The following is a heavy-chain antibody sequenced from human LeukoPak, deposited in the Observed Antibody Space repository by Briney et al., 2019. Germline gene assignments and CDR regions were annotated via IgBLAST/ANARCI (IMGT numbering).Heavy chain of an antibody. Sequence: GGSLRLSCAASGFTFSSYGMHWVRQAPGKGLEWVAVISYDGSNKYYADSVKGRFTISRDNSKNTLYLQMNSLRAEDTAVYYCAKDALGYCSGGSCYPFDYWGQGTLVTVSS. V-gene: IGHV3-30*18. CDR1: GFTFSSYG. J-gene: IGHJ4*02. CDR2: ISYDGSNK. CDR3: AKDALGYCSGGSCYPFDY. D-gene: IGHD2-15*01.